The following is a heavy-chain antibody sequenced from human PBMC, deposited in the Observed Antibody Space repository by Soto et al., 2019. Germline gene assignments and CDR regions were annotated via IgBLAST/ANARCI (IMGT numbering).Heavy chain of an antibody. Sequence: SETLSLTCAVSGYSISSGYYWGWIRQPPGKGLEWIGSIYHSGSTYYNPSLKSRVTISVDTSKNQFSLKLSSVTAEDTAVYYCAREGNSGALDIWGQGTMVTVSS. CDR1: GYSISSGYY. J-gene: IGHJ3*02. D-gene: IGHD7-27*01. V-gene: IGHV4-38-2*02. CDR2: IYHSGST. CDR3: AREGNSGALDI.